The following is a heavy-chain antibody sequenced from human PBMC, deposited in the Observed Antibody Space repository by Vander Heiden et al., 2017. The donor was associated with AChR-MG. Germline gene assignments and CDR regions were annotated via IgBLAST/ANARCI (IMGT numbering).Heavy chain of an antibody. V-gene: IGHV3-30*18. J-gene: IGHJ4*02. CDR2: ISYDGSNK. CDR3: ANLISQRSYFDY. D-gene: IGHD6-25*01. Sequence: QVQLVESGGGVVQPGRSLRLSCAASGFTFSSYGMHWVRQAPGKGLEWVAVISYDGSNKYYADSVKGRFTISRDNSKNTLYLQMNSLRAEDTAVYYCANLISQRSYFDYWGQGTLVTVSS. CDR1: GFTFSSYG.